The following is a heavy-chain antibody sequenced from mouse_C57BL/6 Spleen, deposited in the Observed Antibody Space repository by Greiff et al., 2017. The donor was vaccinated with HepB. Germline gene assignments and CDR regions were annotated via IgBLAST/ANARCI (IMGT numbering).Heavy chain of an antibody. CDR3: VRGEFYY. CDR1: GFSFNTYA. V-gene: IGHV10-1*01. Sequence: EVQVVESGGGLVQPQGSLKLSCAASGFSFNTYAMNWVSQAPGKGLEWVARIRSKSNNYATYYADSVKDRFTISRDDSESMLYLQMNNLKTEDTAMYYCVRGEFYYWGQGTTLTVSS. CDR2: IRSKSNNYAT. J-gene: IGHJ2*01.